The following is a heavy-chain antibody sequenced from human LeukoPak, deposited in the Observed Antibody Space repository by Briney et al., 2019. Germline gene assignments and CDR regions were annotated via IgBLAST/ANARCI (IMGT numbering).Heavy chain of an antibody. D-gene: IGHD5-18*01. CDR1: GYTFTDYY. J-gene: IGHJ5*02. CDR2: IHPSGGGT. V-gene: IGHV1-46*01. Sequence: VALVNVSCKASGYTFTDYYMYWVRQAPGQGPECMGVIHPSGGGTTYAQKFQGRVTLTKDTATSTVYIELSSLRSDDTAVYYCARMAMDPAMVTNCFDLWGQGTLLIVSA. CDR3: ARMAMDPAMVTNCFDL.